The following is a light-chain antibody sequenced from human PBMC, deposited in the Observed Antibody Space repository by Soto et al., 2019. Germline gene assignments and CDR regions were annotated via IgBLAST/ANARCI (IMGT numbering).Light chain of an antibody. CDR2: GN. CDR3: LLSYNGPYV. J-gene: IGLJ1*01. V-gene: IGLV1-40*01. CDR1: SSNIGAGYD. Sequence: QSVLTQPPSVSGAPGQRVTISCTGSSSNIGAGYDVHWYQHRPGTAPKLLIFGNRHSWTPARFSGSLLGGKAALTLSGAQPEDEAEYYCLLSYNGPYVFGTGTKVTVL.